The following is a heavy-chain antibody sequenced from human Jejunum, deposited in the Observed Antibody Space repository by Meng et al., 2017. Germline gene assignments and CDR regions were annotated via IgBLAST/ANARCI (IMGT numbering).Heavy chain of an antibody. V-gene: IGHV4-34*01. D-gene: IGHD4-11*01. CDR2: INDSGST. CDR1: GGSISDYY. J-gene: IGHJ4*02. CDR3: ARGNEYSNYGADF. Sequence: QGKLQQWGPGLLKPSETLSLTCAAYGGSISDYYWTWIRQPPGKGLEWIGEINDSGSTNYNPSLKSRVTISVDTSKSQFYLRVSSVTAADTAVYYCARGNEYSNYGADFWGQGTLVTVSS.